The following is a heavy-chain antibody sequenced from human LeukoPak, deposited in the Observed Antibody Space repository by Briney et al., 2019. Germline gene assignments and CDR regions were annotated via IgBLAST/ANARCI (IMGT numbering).Heavy chain of an antibody. J-gene: IGHJ4*02. V-gene: IGHV3-48*02. CDR3: ARQRQGSFGY. Sequence: SGGSLRLSCAASGFTFSSCSMNWVRQAPGKGLEWVSSISGSSSTMYYADSVKGRFIISRDNAKNSLYLQMNSLRDEHTAVYYCARQRQGSFGYWGQGTLVTVS. D-gene: IGHD2-15*01. CDR2: ISGSSSTM. CDR1: GFTFSSCS.